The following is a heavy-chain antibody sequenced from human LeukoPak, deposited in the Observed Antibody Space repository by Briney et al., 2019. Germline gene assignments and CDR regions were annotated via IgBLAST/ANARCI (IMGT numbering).Heavy chain of an antibody. J-gene: IGHJ4*02. CDR3: ATYTRGWYKIDY. CDR2: ISYTGST. Sequence: PSETLSLTCTVSGGSVSSGNYYWSWIRQPPGKGLEWIGYISYTGSTDYNPSLKSRVTLSVDTSKNQFSLKLGSVTAADTAMYYCATYTRGWYKIDYWGQGTLVTVSS. CDR1: GGSVSSGNYY. V-gene: IGHV4-61*01. D-gene: IGHD6-19*01.